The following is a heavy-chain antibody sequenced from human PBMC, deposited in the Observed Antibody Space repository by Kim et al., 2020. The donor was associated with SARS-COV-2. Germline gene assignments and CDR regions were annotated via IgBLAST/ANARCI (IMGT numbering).Heavy chain of an antibody. D-gene: IGHD1-26*01. CDR1: GGSISSSSYY. Sequence: SETLSLTCTVSGGSISSSSYYWGWIRQPPGKGLEWIGSIYYSGSTYYNPSLKSRVTISVDTSKNQFSLKLSSVTAADTAVYYCARRISGSYWDWFDPWGQGTLVTVSS. CDR3: ARRISGSYWDWFDP. CDR2: IYYSGST. J-gene: IGHJ5*02. V-gene: IGHV4-39*01.